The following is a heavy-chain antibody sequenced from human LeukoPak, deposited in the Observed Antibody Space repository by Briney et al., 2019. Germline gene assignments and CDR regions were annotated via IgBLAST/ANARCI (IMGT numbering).Heavy chain of an antibody. V-gene: IGHV3-73*01. D-gene: IGHD2-2*01. CDR3: GQLLEG. J-gene: IGHJ4*02. CDR1: GFTFSGSA. Sequence: GGSLRLSCGASGFTFSGSAMHWVRQASGKGLEWVGHIRSKANSYTTTYAASVKGRFTISRDDSKNTAYLQMNSLKTEDTAIYYCGQLLEGWGQGTLVTVSS. CDR2: IRSKANSYTT.